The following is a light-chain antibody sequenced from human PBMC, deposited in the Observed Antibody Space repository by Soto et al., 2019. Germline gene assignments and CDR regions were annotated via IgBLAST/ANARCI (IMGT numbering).Light chain of an antibody. CDR3: CSYAGSSTFV. CDR2: EGS. Sequence: QSVLTQPASVSGSPGQSITISCTGTSSDVGSYNLVSWYQQHPGKAPKLMIYEGSKRPSGVSNRFSGPKSGNTASLTISGLQADDEADYYCCSYAGSSTFVFGTGTKVTVL. V-gene: IGLV2-23*01. J-gene: IGLJ1*01. CDR1: SSDVGSYNL.